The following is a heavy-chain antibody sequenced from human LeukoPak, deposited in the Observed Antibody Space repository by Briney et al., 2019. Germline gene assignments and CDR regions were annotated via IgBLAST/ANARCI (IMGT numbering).Heavy chain of an antibody. CDR2: IRYDGSNK. D-gene: IGHD3-10*01. V-gene: IGHV3-30*02. CDR1: GFTFSSYG. CDR3: AKDRTVTMVRGVALDY. Sequence: GGSLRLSCAASGFTFSSYGMHWVRQAPGKGLEWVAFIRYDGSNKYYADSVKGRFTISRDNSKNTLYLQMNSLRAEDTAVYYCAKDRTVTMVRGVALDYWGQGTLVTVSS. J-gene: IGHJ4*02.